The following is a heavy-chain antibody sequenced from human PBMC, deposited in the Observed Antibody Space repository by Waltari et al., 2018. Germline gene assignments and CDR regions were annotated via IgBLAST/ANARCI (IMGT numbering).Heavy chain of an antibody. J-gene: IGHJ3*01. CDR2: MNPYTGAT. D-gene: IGHD3-9*01. CDR1: GYPSTAYT. V-gene: IGHV1-2*06. Sequence: VQLEQSGAEARKPGASMKISCKASGYPSTAYTIHWVRQAPGQGLEWVGRMNPYTGATTYAQRFQGRVTMTRDTAITTAYMDLTNLTSDDTAAYFCARDEIDVLATLYACDVWGQGTMVTVSS. CDR3: ARDEIDVLATLYACDV.